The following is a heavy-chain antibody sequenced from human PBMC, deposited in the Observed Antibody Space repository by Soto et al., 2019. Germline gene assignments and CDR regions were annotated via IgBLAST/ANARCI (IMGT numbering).Heavy chain of an antibody. V-gene: IGHV3-30*03. CDR3: AVGLAATEIVRN. J-gene: IGHJ4*02. Sequence: QVHLVESGGGVVQPGRSLRLSCAATGFPFSNYGMHWVRQAPGKGLEWVAFISYDGSEKFHADSVKGRFIISRDNSKNTMYLQLNSLRAEDTAVYYCAVGLAATEIVRNWGQRTLVTVSS. D-gene: IGHD2-15*01. CDR1: GFPFSNYG. CDR2: ISYDGSEK.